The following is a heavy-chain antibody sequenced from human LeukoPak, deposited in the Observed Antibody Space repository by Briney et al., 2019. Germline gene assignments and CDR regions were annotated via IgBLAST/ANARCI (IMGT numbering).Heavy chain of an antibody. CDR1: GGSISSYY. V-gene: IGHV4-59*01. CDR3: ARFPALASYAFDI. Sequence: PSETLSLTCTVSGGSISSYYWGWIRQPPGKGLEWSGYIYYSGGTHYTPSLKSRVTISVDTAKNQVSRKLSAVSAADPAVYYCARFPALASYAFDIWGQGTMVTVSS. CDR2: IYYSGGT. D-gene: IGHD3-16*02. J-gene: IGHJ3*02.